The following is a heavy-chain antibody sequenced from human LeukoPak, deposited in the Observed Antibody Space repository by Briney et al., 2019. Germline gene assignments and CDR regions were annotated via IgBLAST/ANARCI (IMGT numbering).Heavy chain of an antibody. D-gene: IGHD2-2*01. J-gene: IGHJ3*02. CDR2: ISYSGST. CDR1: GGSISSGGYY. Sequence: SETLSLTCTVSGGSISSGGYYWNWILQHPGKGLEWIGYISYSGSTHHNPSLKSRVTISVDTSKNQFSLKLTSVTAADTAVYYCARGGLGTSYWYYAFDIWGQGTMVTVSS. CDR3: ARGGLGTSYWYYAFDI. V-gene: IGHV4-31*03.